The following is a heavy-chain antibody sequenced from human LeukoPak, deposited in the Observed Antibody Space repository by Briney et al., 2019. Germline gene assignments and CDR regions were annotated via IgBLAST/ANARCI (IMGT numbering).Heavy chain of an antibody. V-gene: IGHV3-48*03. CDR2: ISSSGSTI. CDR3: ARVKAYYYYMDV. J-gene: IGHJ6*03. Sequence: GGSLRLPCAASGFTFSSYEMNWVRQAPGKGLEWVSYISSSGSTIYYADSVKGRFTISRDNAKNSLYLQMNSLRAEDTAVYYWARVKAYYYYMDVWGKGTTVTVSS. CDR1: GFTFSSYE.